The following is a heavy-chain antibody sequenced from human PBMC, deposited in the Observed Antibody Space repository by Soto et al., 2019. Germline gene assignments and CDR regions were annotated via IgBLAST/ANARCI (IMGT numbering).Heavy chain of an antibody. J-gene: IGHJ4*02. CDR3: AITYGDPTLY. Sequence: EVQLVESGGGLVQPGGSLRLSCAASGFTFNSYSMIWVRQAPGKGLEWVSYISSTTSAIYYADSVKGRFTISRDNAKNSLYLQMDSLRDEDTAVYYCAITYGDPTLYWGQGTLVTVSS. D-gene: IGHD4-17*01. V-gene: IGHV3-48*02. CDR2: ISSTTSAI. CDR1: GFTFNSYS.